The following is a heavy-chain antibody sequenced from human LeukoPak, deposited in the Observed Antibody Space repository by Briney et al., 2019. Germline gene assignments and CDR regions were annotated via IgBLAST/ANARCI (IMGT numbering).Heavy chain of an antibody. Sequence: SSETLSLTCTVSGGSISSYYWSWIRQPAGKGLEWIGRIYSSGSTNYNPSLKSRVTMTVDTSKNQFSLRLSSVTAADTAVYYCARVGSSGWYTWFDPWGQGTLVTVSS. CDR2: IYSSGST. J-gene: IGHJ5*02. CDR3: ARVGSSGWYTWFDP. D-gene: IGHD6-19*01. CDR1: GGSISSYY. V-gene: IGHV4-4*07.